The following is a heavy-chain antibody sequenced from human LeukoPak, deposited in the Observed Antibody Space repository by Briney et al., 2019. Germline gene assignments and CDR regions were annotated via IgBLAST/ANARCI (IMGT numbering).Heavy chain of an antibody. CDR2: FYAGGGT. Sequence: GGSLRLSCAASGFTVSSNYMSWVRQAPGKGLEGVSVFYAGGGTFYADSVKGRFTISRDNSENTLYLQMNSLRAEDTAVYYCARDKNPGIAADWGQGTLVTVSS. J-gene: IGHJ4*02. D-gene: IGHD6-13*01. CDR1: GFTVSSNY. CDR3: ARDKNPGIAAD. V-gene: IGHV3-53*01.